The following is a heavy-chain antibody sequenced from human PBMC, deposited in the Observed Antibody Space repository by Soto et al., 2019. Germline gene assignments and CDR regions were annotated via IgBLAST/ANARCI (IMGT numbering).Heavy chain of an antibody. D-gene: IGHD2-21*02. CDR1: GFTFNYYW. J-gene: IGHJ3*01. V-gene: IGHV3-74*01. CDR3: VRGDKGGFDL. CDR2: IHSEGSTT. Sequence: EVQLVESEGGLVQRGGSLRLSCGASGFTFNYYWMHWVRQAPGQGLVWVSHIHSEGSTTTYADSVKGRFPISRDNAKNTLYLQMNSLRAEDTAVYYCVRGDKGGFDLWGQGTTVTVSS.